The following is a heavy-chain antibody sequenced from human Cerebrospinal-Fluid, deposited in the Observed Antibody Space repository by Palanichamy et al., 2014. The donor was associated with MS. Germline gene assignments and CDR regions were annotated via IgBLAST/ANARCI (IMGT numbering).Heavy chain of an antibody. CDR3: AGPVWAGSPNWKPWFGVDV. J-gene: IGHJ6*02. CDR2: INVGDGNT. Sequence: QVQFVQSGAEVKKPGASVKVSCKASGYTFTDNAMHWVRQAPGQGLEWMGWINVGDGNTKYSQKFQGRVTITRDTSANTAYMALSSLRSEDTAVYYCAGPVWAGSPNWKPWFGVDVRGQGTTVTVSS. V-gene: IGHV1-3*01. CDR1: GYTFTDNA. D-gene: IGHD1-1*01.